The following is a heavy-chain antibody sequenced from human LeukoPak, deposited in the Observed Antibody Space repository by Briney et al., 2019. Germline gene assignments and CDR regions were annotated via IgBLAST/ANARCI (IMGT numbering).Heavy chain of an antibody. V-gene: IGHV3-21*01. CDR1: GFTFSSYS. Sequence: PGGSLRLSCAASGFTFSSYSMNWVRQAPGKATEWVSSITSSGTYIFYADSVKGRFTISRDNAKNSLYLQMNSLRAEDTAVYYCARVEDYDILTGFDYWGQGTLVTVSS. J-gene: IGHJ4*02. CDR2: ITSSGTYI. D-gene: IGHD3-9*01. CDR3: ARVEDYDILTGFDY.